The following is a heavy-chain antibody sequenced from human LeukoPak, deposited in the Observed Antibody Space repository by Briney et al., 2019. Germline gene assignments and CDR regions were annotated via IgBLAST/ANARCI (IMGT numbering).Heavy chain of an antibody. J-gene: IGHJ4*02. Sequence: GGSLRLSCAASGFTFSSYAMSWVRQAPGKGLEWVSSISSSSSYIYYADSVKGRFTISRDNAKNSLYLQMNSLRAEDTAVYYCARVTSGSSYRPFDYWGQGTLVTVSS. V-gene: IGHV3-21*01. CDR2: ISSSSSYI. CDR3: ARVTSGSSYRPFDY. CDR1: GFTFSSYA. D-gene: IGHD3-10*01.